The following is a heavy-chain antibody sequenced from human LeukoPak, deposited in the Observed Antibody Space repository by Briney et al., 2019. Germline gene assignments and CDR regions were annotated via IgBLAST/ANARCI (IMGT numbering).Heavy chain of an antibody. CDR2: ISAYNGNT. CDR1: GYTFTSYG. CDR3: ARDLGFWSGFINYYYYMDV. D-gene: IGHD3-3*01. Sequence: ASVKVSCKASGYTFTSYGISWVRQAPGQGLEWMGWISAYNGNTNYAQKLQGRVTMTTDTSTSTAYMELRSLRSDDTAVYYCARDLGFWSGFINYYYYMDVWGKGTTVTVSS. J-gene: IGHJ6*03. V-gene: IGHV1-18*01.